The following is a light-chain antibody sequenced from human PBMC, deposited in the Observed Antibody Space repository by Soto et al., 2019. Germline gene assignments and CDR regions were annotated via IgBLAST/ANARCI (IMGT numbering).Light chain of an antibody. V-gene: IGLV1-44*01. CDR2: SNN. CDR1: SSNIGSNT. Sequence: QPVLTQPPSASGTPGQRVTISCSGSSSNIGSNTVNWYQQLPGTAPKLLIYSNNQRPSGVPDRFSGSKSGTSASLAISGLXXXXXXXYYCAAWDDSLNGVVFGGGTKL. CDR3: AAWDDSLNGVV. J-gene: IGLJ2*01.